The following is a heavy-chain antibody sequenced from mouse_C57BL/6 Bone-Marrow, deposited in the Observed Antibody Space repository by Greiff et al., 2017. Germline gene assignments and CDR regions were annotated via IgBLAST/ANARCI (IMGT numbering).Heavy chain of an antibody. CDR2: ILPGSGST. V-gene: IGHV1-9*01. Sequence: QVQLQQSGAELMKPGASVKLSCKATGYTFTGYWIEWVKQRPGHGLEWIGEILPGSGSTNYNVKFKGKATFTADTSSNTAYMQLSSLTTEDSAIYYCARELRLGFAYWGQGTLVTVSA. CDR3: ARELRLGFAY. J-gene: IGHJ3*01. D-gene: IGHD2-4*01. CDR1: GYTFTGYW.